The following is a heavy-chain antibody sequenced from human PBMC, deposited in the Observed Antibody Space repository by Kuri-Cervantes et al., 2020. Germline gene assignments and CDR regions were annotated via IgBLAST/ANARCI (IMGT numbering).Heavy chain of an antibody. CDR2: IYPGDSDT. CDR1: GYSFTSYW. V-gene: IGHV5-51*01. CDR3: ARSSSWYGNFDL. D-gene: IGHD6-13*01. Sequence: KVSCKGSGYSFTSYWIGWVRQMPGKGLEWMGIIYPGDSDTRYSPSFQGQVTISADKSINTAYLQWSSLKASDTAIYYCARSSSWYGNFDLWGRGTLVTDSS. J-gene: IGHJ2*01.